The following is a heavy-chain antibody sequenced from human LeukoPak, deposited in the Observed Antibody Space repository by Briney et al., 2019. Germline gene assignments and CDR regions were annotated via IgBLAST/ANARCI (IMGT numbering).Heavy chain of an antibody. J-gene: IGHJ6*03. CDR2: ISSSSSYI. CDR1: GFTFSSYV. V-gene: IGHV3-21*04. CDR3: ARVLRYCSGGNCYSGGLGYMDV. D-gene: IGHD2-15*01. Sequence: GGSLRLSCAASGFTFSSYVMHWVRQAPGKGLEWVSSISSSSSYIYYAHSVKGRFTISRDNSKNTLYLQMNSLRAEDTAVYYCARVLRYCSGGNCYSGGLGYMDVWGKGTTVTISS.